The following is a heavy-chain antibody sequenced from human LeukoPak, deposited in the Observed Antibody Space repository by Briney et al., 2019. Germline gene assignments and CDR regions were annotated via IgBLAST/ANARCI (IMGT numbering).Heavy chain of an antibody. Sequence: ASVKVSCTASGYTFTSYGISWVRQAPGQGLEWMGWISAYNGNTNYAQKLQGRVTMTTDTSTSTAYMELRSLRSDDTAVYYCARDCGYCSGGIPYYYYGMDVWGQGTTVTVSS. D-gene: IGHD2-15*01. CDR3: ARDCGYCSGGIPYYYYGMDV. J-gene: IGHJ6*02. CDR2: ISAYNGNT. V-gene: IGHV1-18*01. CDR1: GYTFTSYG.